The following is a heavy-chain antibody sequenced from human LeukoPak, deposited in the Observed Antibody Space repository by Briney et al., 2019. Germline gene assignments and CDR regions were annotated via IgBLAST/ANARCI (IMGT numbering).Heavy chain of an antibody. CDR2: IYPGESET. V-gene: IGHV5-51*01. J-gene: IGHJ4*02. Sequence: GESLKISCKGSGYSFTSYWIGWVRQMPGKSLEWMGIIYPGESETRYSPSFQGQVTISADKSISTAYLQWSSLKASDTAIYYCARRAVAAADYWGQGTLVTVPS. D-gene: IGHD6-13*01. CDR1: GYSFTSYW. CDR3: ARRAVAAADY.